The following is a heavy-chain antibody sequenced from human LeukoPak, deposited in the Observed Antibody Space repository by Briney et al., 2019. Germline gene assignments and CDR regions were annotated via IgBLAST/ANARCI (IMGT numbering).Heavy chain of an antibody. Sequence: GRSLRLSCAASGFTFSSYGMHWVRQTPGKGLEWVAVISYDGSNKYYADSVKGRFTISRDNSKNTLYLQMDSLRAEDTAVYYCAKEHYYDSSGYYVNHAFDIWGQGTMVTVSS. D-gene: IGHD3-22*01. CDR1: GFTFSSYG. CDR2: ISYDGSNK. J-gene: IGHJ3*02. V-gene: IGHV3-30*18. CDR3: AKEHYYDSSGYYVNHAFDI.